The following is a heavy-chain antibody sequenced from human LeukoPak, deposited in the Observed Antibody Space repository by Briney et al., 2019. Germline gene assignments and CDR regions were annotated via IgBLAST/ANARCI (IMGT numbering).Heavy chain of an antibody. CDR2: ISGSGGST. CDR3: AKGGSSSWYSGYAY. D-gene: IGHD6-13*01. V-gene: IGHV3-23*01. J-gene: IGHJ4*02. Sequence: PGGSLRLSCAASGFTFSSYAMSWVRQAPGKGLEWVSAISGSGGSTYYADSVEGRFTISRDNSKNTLYLQMNSLRAEDTAVYYCAKGGSSSWYSGYAYWGQGTLVTVSS. CDR1: GFTFSSYA.